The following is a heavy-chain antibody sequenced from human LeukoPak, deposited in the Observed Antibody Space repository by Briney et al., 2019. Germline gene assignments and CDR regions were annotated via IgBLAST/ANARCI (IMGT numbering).Heavy chain of an antibody. D-gene: IGHD1-26*01. Sequence: ASVKVSCKASGYTFTSYGISWVRQAPGQGHEWMGWISAYNGNTNYAQKLQGRVTMTTDTSTSTAYMELRSLRSDDTAVYYCARVTALSGSYPYYFDYWGQGTLVTVSS. CDR2: ISAYNGNT. CDR1: GYTFTSYG. J-gene: IGHJ4*02. V-gene: IGHV1-18*01. CDR3: ARVTALSGSYPYYFDY.